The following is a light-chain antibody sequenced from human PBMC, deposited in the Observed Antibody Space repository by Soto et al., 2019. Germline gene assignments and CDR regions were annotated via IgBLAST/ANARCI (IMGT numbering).Light chain of an antibody. Sequence: DIQLTQSPSTLSKSVGDRVTITCRASQSISSWLAWYQQKPGKAPKLLIYDASSLESGVPSRFSGSGSGTEFTLTISSLQPDDFANYYCQQYNSYLWTFGQGTKVDIK. J-gene: IGKJ1*01. V-gene: IGKV1-5*01. CDR2: DAS. CDR3: QQYNSYLWT. CDR1: QSISSW.